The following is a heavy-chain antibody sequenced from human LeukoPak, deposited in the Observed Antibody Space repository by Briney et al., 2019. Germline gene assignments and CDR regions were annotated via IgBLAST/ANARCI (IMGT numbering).Heavy chain of an antibody. CDR3: AAWTDRGYNF. CDR1: GFTFSSSW. V-gene: IGHV3-7*01. CDR2: INPEGSQT. J-gene: IGHJ4*02. Sequence: PGESLRLSYAASGFTFSSSWMNWVRQAPGKGLQWVGNINPEGSQTRFVDSVMGRFTMSKDNAKNALYLQMNNLRVEDTAVFYCAAWTDRGYNFWGQGTVVTVSS. D-gene: IGHD5-24*01.